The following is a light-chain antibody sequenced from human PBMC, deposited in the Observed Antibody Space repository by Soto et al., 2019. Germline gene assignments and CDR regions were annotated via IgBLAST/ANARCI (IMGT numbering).Light chain of an antibody. CDR3: QQYGSSRT. CDR1: QSVSGSY. CDR2: GAS. V-gene: IGKV3-20*01. Sequence: EIVLTQSPGTPSLSPGEGATLSCRASQSVSGSYLAWYQQKPGQAPRLLIYGASSRATGIPDRFSGSGSGTDFTLTISRLEPEDFAVYYCQQYGSSRTFGQGTKVDIK. J-gene: IGKJ1*01.